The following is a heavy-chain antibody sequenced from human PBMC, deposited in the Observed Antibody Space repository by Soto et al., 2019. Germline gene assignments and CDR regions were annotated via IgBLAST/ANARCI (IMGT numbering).Heavy chain of an antibody. CDR3: ARDRGWSLFGY. CDR1: GFTFSSYW. CDR2: TNSDGSDT. J-gene: IGHJ4*02. D-gene: IGHD6-19*01. V-gene: IGHV3-74*01. Sequence: GGSLRLSCAASGFTFSSYWMYWVRQAPGKGLVWVSRTNSDGSDTSYADSVKGRFTISRDNAKNTLYLQMNSLRAEDTAVYYCARDRGWSLFGYWGQGTLVTVSS.